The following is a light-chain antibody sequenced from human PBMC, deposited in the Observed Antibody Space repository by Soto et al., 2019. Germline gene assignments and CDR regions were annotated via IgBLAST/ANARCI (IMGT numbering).Light chain of an antibody. CDR1: SSDVGHYNS. V-gene: IGLV2-14*01. CDR3: TSYTSRSTRV. J-gene: IGLJ2*01. CDR2: GVN. Sequence: QSVLTQPASVSGSPGQSITISCTGTSSDVGHYNSVSWYQQHPGKAPKLMIYGVNNRPSGVSNRFSGSKSGNTASLTISGLQAEDEADYYCTSYTSRSTRVFGGGTKLTVL.